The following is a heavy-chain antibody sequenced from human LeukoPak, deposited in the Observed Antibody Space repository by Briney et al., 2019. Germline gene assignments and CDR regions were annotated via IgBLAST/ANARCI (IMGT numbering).Heavy chain of an antibody. CDR2: IHASGST. Sequence: SETLSLTCTVSGGSLSNYHCSWIRQPAGKGLEWIGQIHASGSTNYNPPLKSRVSMSIDTTEDQVSLTIRSVTAADTAFYYCARRDFYSGWSFDSWGQGTPVTVSS. J-gene: IGHJ4*02. CDR1: GGSLSNYH. CDR3: ARRDFYSGWSFDS. V-gene: IGHV4-4*07. D-gene: IGHD6-19*01.